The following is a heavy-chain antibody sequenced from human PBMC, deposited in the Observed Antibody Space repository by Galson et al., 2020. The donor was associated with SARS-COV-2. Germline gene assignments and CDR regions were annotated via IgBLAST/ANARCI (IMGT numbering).Heavy chain of an antibody. CDR3: ARGNPSSSWPYYYYYYGMDV. CDR1: GGSFSGYY. D-gene: IGHD6-13*01. J-gene: IGHJ6*02. V-gene: IGHV4-34*01. CDR2: INHSGST. Sequence: SETLSLTCAVYGGSFSGYYWSWIRQPPGQGLEWIGEINHSGSTNYNPYLKSRVPISVDTSKNQFSLKLSSVTAADTAVYYCARGNPSSSWPYYYYYYGMDVWGQGTTVTVSS.